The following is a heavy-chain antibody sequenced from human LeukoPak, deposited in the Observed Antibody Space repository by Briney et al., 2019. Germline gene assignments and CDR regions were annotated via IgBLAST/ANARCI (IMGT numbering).Heavy chain of an antibody. J-gene: IGHJ4*02. CDR1: GGSISSGSYY. CDR2: IYTSGST. CDR3: ATTLLTYYYDSSGYTAFDY. D-gene: IGHD3-22*01. Sequence: SETLSLTCTVSGGSISSGSYYWSWIRQPAGKGLEWIGRIYTSGSTNYNPSLKSRVTISVDTSKNQFSLKLSSVTAADTAVYYCATTLLTYYYDSSGYTAFDYWGQGTLVTVSS. V-gene: IGHV4-61*02.